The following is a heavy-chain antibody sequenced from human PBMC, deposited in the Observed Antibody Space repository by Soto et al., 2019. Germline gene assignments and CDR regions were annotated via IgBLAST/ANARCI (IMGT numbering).Heavy chain of an antibody. D-gene: IGHD1-26*01. J-gene: IGHJ4*02. V-gene: IGHV4-34*01. CDR3: ARGGGSPRRHFDY. CDR2: INHSGST. CDR1: GGSFSGYY. Sequence: QVQLQQWGAGLLKPSETLSLTCAVYGGSFSGYYWSWIRQPPGKGLEWIGEINHSGSTNYNPSLKSRVTISVDTSKNQFSLKLSSVTAADTAVYYCARGGGSPRRHFDYWGQGTLVSVSS.